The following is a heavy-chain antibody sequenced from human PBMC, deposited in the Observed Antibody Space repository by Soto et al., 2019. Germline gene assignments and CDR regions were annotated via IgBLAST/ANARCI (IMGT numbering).Heavy chain of an antibody. CDR3: ARDRGWGYYDSSGYSFAFDY. V-gene: IGHV1-3*01. CDR1: GYTFTSYA. CDR2: INAGNGNT. Sequence: ASVKVSCKASGYTFTSYAMHWVRQAPGQRLEWMGWINAGNGNTKYSQKFQGRVTITRDTSASTAYMELSSLRSEDTAVYYCARDRGWGYYDSSGYSFAFDYWGQGTLVTVSS. J-gene: IGHJ4*02. D-gene: IGHD3-22*01.